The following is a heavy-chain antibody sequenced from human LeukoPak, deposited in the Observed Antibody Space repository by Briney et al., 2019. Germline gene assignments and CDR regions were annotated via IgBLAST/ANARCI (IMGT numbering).Heavy chain of an antibody. CDR2: IYNYGGT. D-gene: IGHD4-17*01. J-gene: IGHJ3*02. V-gene: IGHV4-59*08. CDR1: GDSISNYY. CDR3: ARDHGDYAENAFDI. Sequence: SETLSLTCTVSGDSISNYYWSWIRQPPGKGLEWVGYIYNYGGTNYNPSLKSRVTISVDTSKNQFSLKLSSVTAADTAVYYCARDHGDYAENAFDIWGQGTMVTVSS.